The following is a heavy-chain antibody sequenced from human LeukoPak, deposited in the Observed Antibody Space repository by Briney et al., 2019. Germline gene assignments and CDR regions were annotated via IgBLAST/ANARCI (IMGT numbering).Heavy chain of an antibody. V-gene: IGHV1-69*06. CDR1: GGTFSSYA. J-gene: IGHJ4*02. CDR3: ARDLYGGTSATFDY. D-gene: IGHD4-23*01. Sequence: ASVKVSCKASGGTFSSYAISWVRQAPGQGLEWMGGIIPIFGTANYAQKFQGRVTITADKSTSTAYMELSSLRSDNTAVYYCARDLYGGTSATFDYWGQGTLVTVSS. CDR2: IIPIFGTA.